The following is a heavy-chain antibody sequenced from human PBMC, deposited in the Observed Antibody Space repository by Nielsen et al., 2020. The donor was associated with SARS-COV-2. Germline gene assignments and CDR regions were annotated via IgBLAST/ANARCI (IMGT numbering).Heavy chain of an antibody. V-gene: IGHV4-30-4*01. Sequence: SETLSLTFTVSDGSISSGDYYWTWIRQPPGKGLDYIGYISYSGSTYYNPSLKSRVTISGDTSKNQFSLKLNSVTAADTAVYYCARRAGNGWYDYFDYWGQGTLVTVSS. J-gene: IGHJ4*02. D-gene: IGHD6-19*01. CDR1: DGSISSGDYY. CDR3: ARRAGNGWYDYFDY. CDR2: ISYSGST.